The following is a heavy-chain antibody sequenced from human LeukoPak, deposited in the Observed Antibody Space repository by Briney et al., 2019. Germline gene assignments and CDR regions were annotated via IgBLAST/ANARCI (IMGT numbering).Heavy chain of an antibody. CDR3: ARVPGGALNWFDP. D-gene: IGHD1-1*01. CDR1: GGSFSGYY. Sequence: SETLSLTCAVYGGSFSGYYWSWIRQPPGKGLEWIGTIYYSGSTYYNPSLKSRVTISVYTSKNQFSLKLSSVTAADTAVYYCARVPGGALNWFDPWGQGTLVTVSS. J-gene: IGHJ5*02. V-gene: IGHV4-34*01. CDR2: IYYSGST.